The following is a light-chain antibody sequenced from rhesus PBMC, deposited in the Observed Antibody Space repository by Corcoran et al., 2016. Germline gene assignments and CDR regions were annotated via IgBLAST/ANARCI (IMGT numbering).Light chain of an antibody. CDR3: LQHDVYPFT. CDR1: QVIGSD. V-gene: IGKV1-28*01. Sequence: DIQMTQSPSSLSASVGDTVTITCRASQVIGSDLNWFQQKPGKAPNLLIYSASRLESGAPSRFSGRGSGTEFTLTISSLQPEDFAAYYCLQHDVYPFTFGPGTKLDIK. CDR2: SAS. J-gene: IGKJ3*01.